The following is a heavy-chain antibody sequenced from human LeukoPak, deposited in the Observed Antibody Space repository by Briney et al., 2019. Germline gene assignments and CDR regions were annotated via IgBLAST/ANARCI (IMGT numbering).Heavy chain of an antibody. CDR2: SKSEWSTT. V-gene: IGHV3-74*01. CDR1: GFSSSTHW. D-gene: IGHD1-26*01. Sequence: GGSLRLSCAPSGFSSSTHWMHCVRHAPGHGLVWVTRSKSEWSTTNYADSLKGPFPISRDNAKNTLYLQMNSLRVEDTAVYYCAPFSFGGRAPDGFDIWGQGTMVTVSS. J-gene: IGHJ3*02. CDR3: APFSFGGRAPDGFDI.